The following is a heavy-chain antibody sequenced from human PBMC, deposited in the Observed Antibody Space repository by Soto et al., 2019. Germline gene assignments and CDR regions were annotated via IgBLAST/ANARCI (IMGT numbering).Heavy chain of an antibody. D-gene: IGHD3-3*01. CDR1: GGSISSSSYY. Sequence: PSETLSLTCTVSGGSISSSSYYWGWIRQPPEKGLEWIGSIYYSGSTYYNPSLKSRVTISVDTSKNQFSLKLSSVTAADTAVYYCARRGYYDFWSGYYTLSYFDYWGQGTLVTVSS. CDR2: IYYSGST. V-gene: IGHV4-39*01. CDR3: ARRGYYDFWSGYYTLSYFDY. J-gene: IGHJ4*02.